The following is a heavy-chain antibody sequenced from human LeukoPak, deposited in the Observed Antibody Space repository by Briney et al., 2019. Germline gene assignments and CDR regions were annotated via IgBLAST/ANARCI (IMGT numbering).Heavy chain of an antibody. Sequence: PGGSLRLSCAASGFSFSSYAMHWVRQAPGKGLEWVAVISYDGSNKYYADSVKGRFTISRDNSKNTLYLQMNSLRTEDTAVYYCARDRLTKNYFDYWGQGTLVTVSS. CDR1: GFSFSSYA. J-gene: IGHJ4*02. CDR2: ISYDGSNK. CDR3: ARDRLTKNYFDY. V-gene: IGHV3-30-3*01. D-gene: IGHD4/OR15-4a*01.